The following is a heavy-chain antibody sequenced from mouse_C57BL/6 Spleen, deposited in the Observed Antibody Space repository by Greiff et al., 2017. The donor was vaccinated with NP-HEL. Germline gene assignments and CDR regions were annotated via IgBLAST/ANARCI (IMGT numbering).Heavy chain of an antibody. CDR3: ARCYGNYDAMDY. D-gene: IGHD2-1*01. J-gene: IGHJ4*01. Sequence: DVHLVESGGDLVKPGGSLKLSCAASGFTFSSYGMSWVRQTPDKRLEWVATISSGGSYTYYPDSVKGRFTISRDNAKNTLYLQMSSLKSEDTAMYYCARCYGNYDAMDYWGQGTSVTVSS. V-gene: IGHV5-6*01. CDR2: ISSGGSYT. CDR1: GFTFSSYG.